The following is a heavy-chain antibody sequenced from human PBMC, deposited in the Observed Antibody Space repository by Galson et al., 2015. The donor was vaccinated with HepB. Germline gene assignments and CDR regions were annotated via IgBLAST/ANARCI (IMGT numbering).Heavy chain of an antibody. CDR2: ISPKNGGT. V-gene: IGHV1-2*02. D-gene: IGHD6-19*01. Sequence: SVKVSCKASEYSFTGYHIHWVRQAPGQGLEWMGWISPKNGGTDYAQTFQDRITMTKDVSISTAYMELTRLRSDDTAVYYCARVTSGWYTVFDIWGQGTMVTVSS. CDR3: ARVTSGWYTVFDI. J-gene: IGHJ3*02. CDR1: EYSFTGYH.